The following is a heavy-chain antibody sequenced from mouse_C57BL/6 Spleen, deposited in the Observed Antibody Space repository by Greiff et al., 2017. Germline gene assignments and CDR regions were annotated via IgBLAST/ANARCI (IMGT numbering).Heavy chain of an antibody. CDR1: GYTFTSYW. V-gene: IGHV1-61*01. CDR2: IYPSDSET. CDR3: ARFDYERGFAY. D-gene: IGHD2-4*01. J-gene: IGHJ3*01. Sequence: QVQLQQSGAELVRPGSSVKLSCKASGYTFTSYWVDWVKQRPGQGLEWIGNIYPSDSETHYNQKFKDKATLTVDKSSSTAYMQLSSLTSEDSAVYYCARFDYERGFAYWGQGTLVTVSA.